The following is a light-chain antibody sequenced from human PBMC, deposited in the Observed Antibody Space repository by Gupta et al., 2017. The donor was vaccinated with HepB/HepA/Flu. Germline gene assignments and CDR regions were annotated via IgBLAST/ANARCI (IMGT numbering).Light chain of an antibody. CDR1: QTISSY. Sequence: DIQMTQSPSFLSAPVGDRVTITCRASQTISSYLNWYQQKPGKAPNLLIYAASSLQSGVPSRFSGSGSGTDFTLTISSLQPEDFATYYCQQSFSTPYTFGQGTKLEIK. V-gene: IGKV1-39*01. J-gene: IGKJ2*01. CDR2: AAS. CDR3: QQSFSTPYT.